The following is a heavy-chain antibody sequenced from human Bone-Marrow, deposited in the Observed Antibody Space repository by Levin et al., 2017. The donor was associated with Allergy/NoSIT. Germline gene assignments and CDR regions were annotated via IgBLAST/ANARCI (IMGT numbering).Heavy chain of an antibody. J-gene: IGHJ4*02. D-gene: IGHD3-10*02. CDR3: TRDHVRPGDYFDY. CDR2: IRSKAYGGTS. Sequence: GESLKISCAASGFTFGDYAMNWFRQAPGKELEWVGFIRSKAYGGTSEYAASVKGRFGISRDDSKSIAYLQMNSLKTEDTAVYFCTRDHVRPGDYFDYWGQGTLVTVSS. CDR1: GFTFGDYA. V-gene: IGHV3-49*03.